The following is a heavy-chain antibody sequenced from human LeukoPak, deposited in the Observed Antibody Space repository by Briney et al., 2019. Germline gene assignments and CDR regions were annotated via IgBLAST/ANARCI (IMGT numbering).Heavy chain of an antibody. Sequence: SVKVSCKASGGTFSSYAISWVRQAPGQGLEWMGGIIPIFGAANYAQKFQGRVTITADESTSTAYMELSSLRSEDTAVYYCARGEAPGTVFGGMAVWGQGTAVTVSS. CDR3: ARGEAPGTVFGGMAV. V-gene: IGHV1-69*13. CDR2: IIPIFGAA. D-gene: IGHD3-16*01. J-gene: IGHJ6*02. CDR1: GGTFSSYA.